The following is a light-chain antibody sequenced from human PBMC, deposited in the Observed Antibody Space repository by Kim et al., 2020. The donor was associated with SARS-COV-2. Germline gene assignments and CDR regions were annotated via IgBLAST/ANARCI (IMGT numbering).Light chain of an antibody. CDR1: SLRTYH. CDR2: AKT. CDR3: NSRDSRGNHVL. V-gene: IGLV3-19*01. J-gene: IGLJ2*01. Sequence: SSALTQDPAVSVALGQTVRLTCQGDSLRTYHASWYQQKPGQAPLLVIYAKTNRPSGIPDRFSGSSSGNTASLTIPGTQAEDEADYYCNSRDSRGNHVLFG.